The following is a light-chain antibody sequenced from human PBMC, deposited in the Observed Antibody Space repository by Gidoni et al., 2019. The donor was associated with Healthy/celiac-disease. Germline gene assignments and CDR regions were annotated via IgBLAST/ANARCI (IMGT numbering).Light chain of an antibody. V-gene: IGKV1-33*01. CDR2: DAS. CDR3: QQYDNLPLT. J-gene: IGKJ4*01. CDR1: QDISNY. Sequence: DIQMTQSPSSLSASVGDRVSITCQASQDISNYLNWYHQKPGKAPKLLIYDASNLETGVPSRCSGSGSGTDFPFTISSLHPEDIATYYCQQYDNLPLTFGGGTKVEIK.